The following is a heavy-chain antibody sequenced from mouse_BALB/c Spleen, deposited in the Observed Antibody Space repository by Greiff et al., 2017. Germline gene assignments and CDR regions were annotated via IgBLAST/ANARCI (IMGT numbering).Heavy chain of an antibody. CDR2: ISDGGSYT. Sequence: EVQGVESGGGLVKPGGSLKLSCAASGFTFSDYYMYWVRQTPEKRLEWVATISDGGSYTYYPDSVKGRFTISRDNAKNNLYLQMSSLKSEDTAMYYCARGPYDYPFDYWGQGTTLTVSS. V-gene: IGHV5-4*02. D-gene: IGHD2-4*01. CDR3: ARGPYDYPFDY. J-gene: IGHJ2*01. CDR1: GFTFSDYY.